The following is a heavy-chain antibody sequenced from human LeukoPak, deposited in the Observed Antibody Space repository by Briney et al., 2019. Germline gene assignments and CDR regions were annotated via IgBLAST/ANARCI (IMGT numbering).Heavy chain of an antibody. Sequence: GGSLRLSCAASGFTFSSYAMSWVRQAPGKGLEWVSAISGSGGSTYYADSVKGRFTISRDNSKNTLYLQMNSLRAEDTAVYYCAKSGITIFGVVIASFDYWGQGTLVTVSS. CDR2: ISGSGGST. V-gene: IGHV3-23*01. CDR1: GFTFSSYA. J-gene: IGHJ4*02. D-gene: IGHD3-3*01. CDR3: AKSGITIFGVVIASFDY.